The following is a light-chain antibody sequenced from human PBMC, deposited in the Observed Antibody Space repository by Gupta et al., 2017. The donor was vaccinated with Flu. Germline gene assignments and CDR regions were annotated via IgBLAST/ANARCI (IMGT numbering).Light chain of an antibody. CDR2: DAS. V-gene: IGKV1-33*01. Sequence: DIQMTQSPSSLSASVGDRVTITCQASQDISNYLNWYQQKPGKAPKLLIYDASNLETGVPSRFSGSGSGTDFTFTISSLQPEDIATYYCQQYDNLFSVTFGPGTKVDIK. J-gene: IGKJ3*01. CDR1: QDISNY. CDR3: QQYDNLFSVT.